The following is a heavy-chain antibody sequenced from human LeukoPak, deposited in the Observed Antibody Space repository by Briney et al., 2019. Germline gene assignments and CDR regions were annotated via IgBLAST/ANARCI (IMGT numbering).Heavy chain of an antibody. V-gene: IGHV3-7*01. Sequence: GGSLRLSYAASGFTFSSYWMSWVRQAPGKGLEWVANIKQDGSEKYYVDSVTGRFTISRDNAKNSLYLQMNSLRAEDTAVYYCARVVVVEASYYFDYWGQGTLVTVSS. CDR3: ARVVVVEASYYFDY. CDR1: GFTFSSYW. D-gene: IGHD6-6*01. CDR2: IKQDGSEK. J-gene: IGHJ4*02.